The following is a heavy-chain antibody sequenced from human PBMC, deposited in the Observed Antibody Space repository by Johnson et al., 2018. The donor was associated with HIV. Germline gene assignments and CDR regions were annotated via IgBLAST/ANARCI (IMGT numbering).Heavy chain of an antibody. CDR2: ITYDGSNQ. CDR1: GFTFSSYG. J-gene: IGHJ3*02. Sequence: QVQLVESGGGVVQPGRSLRLSCAASGFTFSSYGMHWVRQAPGKGLEWVAVITYDGSNQYYADSVKGRFNISRVNSKKPLYLQMHSRIDEDTAVYYCAKDSPAADAFDIWGQGTMVTVAS. V-gene: IGHV3-30*18. D-gene: IGHD2-2*01. CDR3: AKDSPAADAFDI.